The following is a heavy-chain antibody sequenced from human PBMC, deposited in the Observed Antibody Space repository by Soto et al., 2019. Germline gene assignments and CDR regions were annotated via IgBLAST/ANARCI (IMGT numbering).Heavy chain of an antibody. Sequence: PGGSLRLSCAASGVTFISYWMSWVRQAPGKGLEWVANIKQDGSEKYYVDSVKGRFTISRDNAKNSLYLQMNSLRAEDTAVYYCARDPGYSNYLHYFDYWGQGTLVTVSS. D-gene: IGHD4-4*01. CDR1: GVTFISYW. CDR2: IKQDGSEK. CDR3: ARDPGYSNYLHYFDY. J-gene: IGHJ4*02. V-gene: IGHV3-7*01.